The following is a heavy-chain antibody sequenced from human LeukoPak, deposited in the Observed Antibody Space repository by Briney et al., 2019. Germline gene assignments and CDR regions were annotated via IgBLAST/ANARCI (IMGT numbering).Heavy chain of an antibody. Sequence: SETLSLTCAVSGYPINIAYYWGWIRQPPGKGLEWIGSLFHPDSTYYKQSLQNRVSMSVDTSRHQCSLKLSFVTAADTAVYYCARQYDAYFNYYVDLWGTGTSVTVSS. J-gene: IGHJ6*03. CDR3: ARQYDAYFNYYVDL. V-gene: IGHV4-38-2*01. CDR1: GYPINIAYY. D-gene: IGHD3-16*01. CDR2: LFHPDST.